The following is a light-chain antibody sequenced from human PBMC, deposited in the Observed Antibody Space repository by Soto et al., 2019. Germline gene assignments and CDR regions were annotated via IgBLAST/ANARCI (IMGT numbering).Light chain of an antibody. J-gene: IGKJ4*01. CDR1: QTISNW. Sequence: SQMTDGACTVSASVGDRVTITCRASQTISNWLAWYQQKPGKAPKLLIYQASSLESGVPSRFSGSGSGTEFTLTISSLQPDDFATYYCQQYDTYSLTFGGGTKVDIK. CDR3: QQYDTYSLT. V-gene: IGKV1-5*03. CDR2: QAS.